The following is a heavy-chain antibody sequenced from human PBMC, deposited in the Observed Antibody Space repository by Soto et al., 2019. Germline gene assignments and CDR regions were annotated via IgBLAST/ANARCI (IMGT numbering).Heavy chain of an antibody. J-gene: IGHJ6*02. CDR2: ISSSGGST. CDR3: AKGATAMENAGYYYGMDV. Sequence: PGGSLRLSCAASGFTFSSYAMSWVRQAPGKGLEWVSAISSSGGSTYYEDSVKGRFTISRDNSKNTLYLQMNSLRAEDTAVYYCAKGATAMENAGYYYGMDVWGQGTTVTVYS. V-gene: IGHV3-23*01. CDR1: GFTFSSYA. D-gene: IGHD5-18*01.